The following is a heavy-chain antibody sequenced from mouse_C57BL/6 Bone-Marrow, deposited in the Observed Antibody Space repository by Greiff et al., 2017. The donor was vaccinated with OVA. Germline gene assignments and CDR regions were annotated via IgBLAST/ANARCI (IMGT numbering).Heavy chain of an antibody. CDR1: GFTFSDYY. CDR3: ARDRDGSFDD. V-gene: IGHV5-16*01. J-gene: IGHJ2*01. Sequence: EVQGVEPEGGLVQPGSSMKLSCTASGFTFSDYYMAWVRQVPEKGLEWVANINYDGSSTYYLDSLKSRFIISRDNAKNILYLQMSSLKSEDTATYYCARDRDGSFDDWGQGTTLSVSS. CDR2: INYDGSST. D-gene: IGHD2-3*01.